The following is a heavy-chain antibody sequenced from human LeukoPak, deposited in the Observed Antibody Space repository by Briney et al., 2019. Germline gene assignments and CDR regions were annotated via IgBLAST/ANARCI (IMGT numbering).Heavy chain of an antibody. D-gene: IGHD4/OR15-4a*01. Sequence: PGGCLRLSCAASGFSFSTYAMNWVRQAPGKGLEWVSSITGSGDSTYIADSGKGRFTIYRDNSKNTMYMQMNILRAEDTAVYYCAKGTLRSFTGASCYPFDYWGQGNLFNVSS. CDR3: AKGTLRSFTGASCYPFDY. J-gene: IGHJ4*02. V-gene: IGHV3-23*01. CDR2: ITGSGDST. CDR1: GFSFSTYA.